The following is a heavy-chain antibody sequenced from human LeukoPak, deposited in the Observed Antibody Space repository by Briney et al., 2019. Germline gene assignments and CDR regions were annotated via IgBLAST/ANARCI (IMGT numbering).Heavy chain of an antibody. V-gene: IGHV4-34*01. CDR2: INHSGST. CDR1: GGSFSGYY. J-gene: IGHJ6*04. CDR3: ARHGYQANWGSMDV. Sequence: SETLSLTCAVYGGSFSGYYWSWIRQPPGKGLEWIGEINHSGSTNYNPSLKSRVTISVDTSKNQFSLKLSSVTAADTAVYYCARHGYQANWGSMDVWGKGTTVTISS. D-gene: IGHD7-27*01.